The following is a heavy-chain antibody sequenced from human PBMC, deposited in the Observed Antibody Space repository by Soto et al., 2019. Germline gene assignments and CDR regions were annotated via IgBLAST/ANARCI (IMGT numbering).Heavy chain of an antibody. Sequence: QVQLVQSGAEVKKPGSSVKVSCKASGGSFNNYAVTWVRQAPGQGLEWMGGIIPSSGTPNYAQRFQGRVTITADESTSTVSMELSSLKSEDTALYYCASSYGTSWYGDYWGRGTLVTVSS. V-gene: IGHV1-69*01. CDR3: ASSYGTSWYGDY. J-gene: IGHJ4*02. CDR1: GGSFNNYA. CDR2: IIPSSGTP. D-gene: IGHD6-13*01.